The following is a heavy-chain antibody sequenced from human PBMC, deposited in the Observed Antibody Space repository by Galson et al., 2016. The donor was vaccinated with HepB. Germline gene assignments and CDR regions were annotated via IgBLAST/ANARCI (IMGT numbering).Heavy chain of an antibody. CDR3: ASTLRVGYWYFDL. J-gene: IGHJ2*01. CDR1: GYSLSRSSYG. CDR2: IVSYNGNT. D-gene: IGHD2-21*02. Sequence: SVKVSCKASGYSLSRSSYGVSWVRPAPGQGLEWMGWIVSYNGNTNYAQKFQGRVTMTADASTSTAYMELRSLRSDDTAFYYCASTLRVGYWYFDLWGRGTLVTVSS. V-gene: IGHV1-18*01.